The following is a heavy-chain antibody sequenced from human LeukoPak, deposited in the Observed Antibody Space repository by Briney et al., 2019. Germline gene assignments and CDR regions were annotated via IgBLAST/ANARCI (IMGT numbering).Heavy chain of an antibody. CDR2: ISAYNGNT. CDR3: ARDRVGYCSSTSCGGFDP. J-gene: IGHJ5*02. CDR1: GYTFTSYG. V-gene: IGHV1-18*01. Sequence: GASVKVSCKASGYTFTSYGISWVRQAPGQGLEWMGWISAYNGNTNYAQKLQGRVTMTTDTSTSTAYMELRSLRSDDTAVYYCARDRVGYCSSTSCGGFDPWGQGTLVTVSS. D-gene: IGHD2-2*01.